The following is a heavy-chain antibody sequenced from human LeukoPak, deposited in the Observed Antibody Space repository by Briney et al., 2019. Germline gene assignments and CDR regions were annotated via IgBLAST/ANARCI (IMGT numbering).Heavy chain of an antibody. Sequence: SGPTLVNPTQTLTLTCTFSGFSLSTSGVGVDLIRQHPEKALEWLALIYWDDDKRYSPSLKSRLTITKDTSKNQVVLTMTNMDPVDTATYYCAHSITMVRGVPYYFDYWGQGTLVTVSS. CDR1: GFSLSTSGVG. J-gene: IGHJ4*02. CDR3: AHSITMVRGVPYYFDY. CDR2: IYWDDDK. V-gene: IGHV2-5*02. D-gene: IGHD3-10*01.